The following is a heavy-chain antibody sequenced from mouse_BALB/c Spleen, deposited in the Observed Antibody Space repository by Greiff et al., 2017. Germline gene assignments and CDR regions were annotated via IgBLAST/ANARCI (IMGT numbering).Heavy chain of an antibody. J-gene: IGHJ4*01. D-gene: IGHD2-14*01. V-gene: IGHV1-7*01. CDR3: ARRSGGVRYAMDY. CDR1: GYTFTSYW. Sequence: VKLMESGAELAKPGASVKMSCKASGYTFTSYWMHWVKQRPGQGLEWIGYINPSTGYTEYNQKFKDKATLTADKSSSTAYMQLSSLTSEDSAVYYCARRSGGVRYAMDYWGQGTSVTVSS. CDR2: INPSTGYT.